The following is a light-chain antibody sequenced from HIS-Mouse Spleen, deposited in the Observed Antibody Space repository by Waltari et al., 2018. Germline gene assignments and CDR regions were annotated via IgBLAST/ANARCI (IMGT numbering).Light chain of an antibody. CDR1: RSDVGGSNY. CDR3: SSYTSSSFNVV. Sequence: QSALTQPASVSGSPGQSITISCTGTRSDVGGSNYVAWYQQHPGKAPKLTIYDVSNRPSGVSNRFSGSKSGNTASLTISGLQAEDEADYYCSSYTSSSFNVVFGGGTKLTVL. V-gene: IGLV2-14*03. CDR2: DVS. J-gene: IGLJ2*01.